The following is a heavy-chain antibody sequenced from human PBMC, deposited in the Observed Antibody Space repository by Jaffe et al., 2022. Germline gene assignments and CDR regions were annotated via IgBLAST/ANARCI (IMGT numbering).Heavy chain of an antibody. J-gene: IGHJ4*02. CDR3: NIGYCSGGSCYLSGGGGTSFDY. CDR2: INTNTGNP. V-gene: IGHV7-4-1*02. D-gene: IGHD2-15*01. CDR1: GYTFTSYA. Sequence: QVQLVQSGSELKKPGASVKVSCKASGYTFTSYAMNWVRQAPGQGLEWMGWINTNTGNPTYAQGFTGRFVFSLDTSVSTAYLQISSLKAEDTAVYYCNIGYCSGGSCYLSGGGGTSFDYWGQGTLVTVSS.